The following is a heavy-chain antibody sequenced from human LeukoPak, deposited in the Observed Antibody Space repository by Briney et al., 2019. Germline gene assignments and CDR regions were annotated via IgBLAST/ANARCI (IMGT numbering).Heavy chain of an antibody. J-gene: IGHJ6*02. CDR3: ARDAGHQLSRRNYYAMDV. Sequence: SETLSLTCTVSGASLSSDNYYWAWIRQPPGKGLEWIGSIFYSKSTYSNPSLKSRVTLSGDASKNQFSLKVSSVTAADTAVYYCARDAGHQLSRRNYYAMDVWGQGTTVTVSS. D-gene: IGHD2-2*01. V-gene: IGHV4-39*07. CDR1: GASLSSDNYY. CDR2: IFYSKST.